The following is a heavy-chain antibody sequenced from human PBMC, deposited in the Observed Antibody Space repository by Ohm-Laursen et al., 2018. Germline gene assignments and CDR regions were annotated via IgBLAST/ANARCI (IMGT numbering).Heavy chain of an antibody. CDR1: GYTFTTYY. V-gene: IGHV1-46*01. J-gene: IGHJ4*02. CDR2: INPNDGGT. CDR3: ARASLVYNGSGSYYNQRPFDY. D-gene: IGHD3-10*01. Sequence: ASVKVSCKASGYTFTTYYMHWVRQAPGQGPEWMGIINPNDGGTTYSQKLQGRVTLTRDTSTGTVYMELSSLKSEDTAVYYCARASLVYNGSGSYYNQRPFDYWGQGTLVTVSS.